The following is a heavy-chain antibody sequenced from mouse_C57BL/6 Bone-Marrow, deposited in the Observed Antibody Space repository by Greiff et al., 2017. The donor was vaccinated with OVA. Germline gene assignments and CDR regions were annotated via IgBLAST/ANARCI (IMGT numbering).Heavy chain of an antibody. V-gene: IGHV2-2*01. CDR3: ARNFPQTGTVAMDY. Sequence: VQVVESGPGLVQPSQSLSITCTVSGFSLTSYGVHWVRQSPGKGLEWLGVIWSGGSTDYNAAFISRLSISKDNSKSQVFFKMNSLQADDTAIYYCARNFPQTGTVAMDYWGQGTSVTVSS. D-gene: IGHD4-1*01. J-gene: IGHJ4*01. CDR2: IWSGGST. CDR1: GFSLTSYG.